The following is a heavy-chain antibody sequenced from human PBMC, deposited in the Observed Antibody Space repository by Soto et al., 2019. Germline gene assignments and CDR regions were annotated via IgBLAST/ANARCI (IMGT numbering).Heavy chain of an antibody. CDR2: INHSGST. Sequence: SETLSLTCAVYGGSFSGYYWSWIRQPPGKGLEWIGEINHSGSTNYNPSLKSRVTISVDTSKNQFSLKLSSVTAADTAVYYCARGVGLWFGELLFRGWQDYWGQGTLVTVSS. J-gene: IGHJ4*02. CDR1: GGSFSGYY. V-gene: IGHV4-34*01. D-gene: IGHD3-10*01. CDR3: ARGVGLWFGELLFRGWQDY.